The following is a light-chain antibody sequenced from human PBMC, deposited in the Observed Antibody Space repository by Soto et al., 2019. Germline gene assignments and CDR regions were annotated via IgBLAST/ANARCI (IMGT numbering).Light chain of an antibody. CDR2: GAS. J-gene: IGKJ4*01. CDR1: QSVSSN. Sequence: EIVMTQSPATLSVSPRERATLSCRASQSVSSNLAWYQQKPGQAPRLLIYGASNRPTGIPARFSGSGSGTDFTPTITSLQSEDFAVYYCQQYNNWPPLTVGGGTKVEIK. CDR3: QQYNNWPPLT. V-gene: IGKV3-15*01.